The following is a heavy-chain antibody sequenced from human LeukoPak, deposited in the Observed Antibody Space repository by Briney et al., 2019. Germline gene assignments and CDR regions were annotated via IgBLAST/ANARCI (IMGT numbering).Heavy chain of an antibody. CDR2: IYASGST. CDR1: GGSIVTGNHY. Sequence: SQTLSLTCTVSGGSIVTGNHYWSCIRQPAGKGLEWIGRIYASGSTNSNPSLKSRVTISVDTSKSQFSLKLSSVTAADTAVYYCARDLRLNPRGYCSSTSCRRLIPFDIWGQGTMVTVSS. V-gene: IGHV4-61*02. CDR3: ARDLRLNPRGYCSSTSCRRLIPFDI. J-gene: IGHJ3*02. D-gene: IGHD2-2*01.